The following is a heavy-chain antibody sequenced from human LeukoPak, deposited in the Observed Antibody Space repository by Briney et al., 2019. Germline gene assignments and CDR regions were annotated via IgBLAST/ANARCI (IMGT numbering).Heavy chain of an antibody. V-gene: IGHV3-23*01. CDR3: AKGRDITIIVVVFHY. CDR1: GFTFSSYA. CDR2: ISGSGGST. J-gene: IGHJ4*02. D-gene: IGHD3-22*01. Sequence: GGSLRLSCAASGFTFSSYAMSWVRQAPGKGLEWVSAISGSGGSTYYADSVKGRFTISRVNSKNTLYLHMNSLRAEDTAVYYCAKGRDITIIVVVFHYWGQGTLVTVSS.